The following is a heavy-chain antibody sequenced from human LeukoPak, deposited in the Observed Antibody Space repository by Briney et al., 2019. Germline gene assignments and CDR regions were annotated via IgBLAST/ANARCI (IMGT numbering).Heavy chain of an antibody. CDR1: GFTFSSYG. CDR2: ISFDGSDK. V-gene: IGHV3-30*18. CDR3: AKDRAAMPTYYFDY. Sequence: GRSLRLSCEASGFTFSSYGMHWVRRAPGKGLEWVAVISFDGSDKYYADSVSGRFTISRDNSKNTLYVLVNSLRAEDTAVYYCAKDRAAMPTYYFDYWGQGALVTVSS. J-gene: IGHJ4*02. D-gene: IGHD2-2*01.